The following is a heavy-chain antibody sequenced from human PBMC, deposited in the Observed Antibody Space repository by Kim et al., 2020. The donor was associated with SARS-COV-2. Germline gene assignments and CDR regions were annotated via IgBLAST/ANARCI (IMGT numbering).Heavy chain of an antibody. CDR2: IKPDGSEG. Sequence: GGSLRLSCAASGFSFSSYWMSWVRQAPGKGLEWVANIKPDGSEGYYVDSLKGRFTISRDNAKNSLYLQMNSLRAEDTAVYYCATNIVVGPEPLDYWGQGT. CDR1: GFSFSSYW. D-gene: IGHD2-15*01. V-gene: IGHV3-7*03. J-gene: IGHJ4*02. CDR3: ATNIVVGPEPLDY.